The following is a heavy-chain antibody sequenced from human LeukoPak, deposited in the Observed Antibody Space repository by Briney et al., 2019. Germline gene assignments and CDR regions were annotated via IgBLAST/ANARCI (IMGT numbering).Heavy chain of an antibody. CDR2: IYYSGST. CDR3: ARWRGDTTFDY. J-gene: IGHJ4*02. V-gene: IGHV4-31*03. D-gene: IGHD5-18*01. CDR1: GGSISSGGYY. Sequence: PSETLSLTCTVSGGSISSGGYYWSWIRQQPGKGLEWIGYIYYSGSTYYDPSLKSRVTTSVDTSKNQFSLKLTSVTAADTAVYYCARWRGDTTFDYWGQGTLVTVSS.